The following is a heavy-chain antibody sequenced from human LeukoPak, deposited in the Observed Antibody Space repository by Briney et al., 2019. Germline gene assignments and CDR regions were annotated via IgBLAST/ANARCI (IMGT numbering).Heavy chain of an antibody. Sequence: PSQTLSLTCTVSDASISSGTYYWSWIRQPAGKGLEWIGRFYISGSTNYNPSLKSRVTISVDKSKNQFSLKLSSVTAADTAVYYCATGGSGALDYWGQGTLVTVSS. CDR3: ATGGSGALDY. J-gene: IGHJ4*02. CDR1: DASISSGTYY. CDR2: FYISGST. D-gene: IGHD3-10*01. V-gene: IGHV4-61*02.